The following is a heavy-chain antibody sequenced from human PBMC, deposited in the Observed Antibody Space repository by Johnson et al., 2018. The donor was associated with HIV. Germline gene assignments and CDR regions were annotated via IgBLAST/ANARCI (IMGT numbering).Heavy chain of an antibody. CDR1: GFTFSSYA. J-gene: IGHJ3*02. CDR2: ISYDGSNK. Sequence: QVQLVESGGGVVQPGRSLRLSCAASGFTFSSYAMHWVRQAPGKGLEWVAVISYDGSNKYYADSVKGRFTISRDNSKNTLYLQMNSLRAEDTAVYYCARDAYYCDSSGYDRGGAFDIWGQGTMVTVSS. CDR3: ARDAYYCDSSGYDRGGAFDI. V-gene: IGHV3-30*04. D-gene: IGHD3-22*01.